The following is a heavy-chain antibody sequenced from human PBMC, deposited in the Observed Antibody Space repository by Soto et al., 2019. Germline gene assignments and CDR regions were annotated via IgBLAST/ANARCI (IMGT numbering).Heavy chain of an antibody. CDR3: VKNNYCSGGSCYSSGYYYYYMDV. CDR2: IIPILGIA. Sequence: SVKVSCKDSGGTLSSYTISWVRQAPGQGLEWMGRIIPILGIANYAQKFQGTVTITADKSTSTAYMELSSLRSEDTAVYYCVKNNYCSGGSCYSSGYYYYYMDVWGKGTTVTVSS. CDR1: GGTLSSYT. D-gene: IGHD2-15*01. J-gene: IGHJ6*03. V-gene: IGHV1-69*02.